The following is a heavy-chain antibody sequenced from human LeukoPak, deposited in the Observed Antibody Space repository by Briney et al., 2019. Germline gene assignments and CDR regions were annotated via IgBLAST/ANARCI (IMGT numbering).Heavy chain of an antibody. V-gene: IGHV3-30-3*01. CDR2: ISYDGSNK. CDR1: GFTFSSYA. D-gene: IGHD1-7*01. J-gene: IGHJ4*02. CDR3: ARALTFPNYD. Sequence: GRSLRLSCAASGFTFSSYAMHWVRQAPGKGLEWVAVISYDGSNKYYADSVKGRFTISRDNSKNTLYLQMNSLRAEDTAVYYCARALTFPNYDWGQGTLVTVSS.